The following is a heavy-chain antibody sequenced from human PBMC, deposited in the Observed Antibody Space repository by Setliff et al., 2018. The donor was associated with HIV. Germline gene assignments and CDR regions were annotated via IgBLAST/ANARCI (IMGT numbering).Heavy chain of an antibody. Sequence: PSETLSLTCTVSGGSISSGTYYWSWIRRHPGKGLEWIGYIYYSGSTYYNPSLKSRVTISVDTSRNQFSLKLSSVTAADTAVYYCARDRSDYYNLPGYFDHWGQGTPVTVSS. V-gene: IGHV4-31*03. CDR2: IYYSGST. CDR3: ARDRSDYYNLPGYFDH. J-gene: IGHJ4*02. CDR1: GGSISSGTYY. D-gene: IGHD3-3*01.